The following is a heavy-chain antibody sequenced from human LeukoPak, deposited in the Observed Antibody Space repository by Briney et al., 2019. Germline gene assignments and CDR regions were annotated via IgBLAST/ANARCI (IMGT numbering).Heavy chain of an antibody. Sequence: TSETLSLTCAVYGGSFSGYYWSWIRQPPGKGLEWIGEINHSGSTNYNPSLKSRVTISVDTSKNQFSLKLSSVTAADTAVYYCARALRDYCSGGSCLAKRGFWFDPWGQGTLVTVSS. J-gene: IGHJ5*02. CDR3: ARALRDYCSGGSCLAKRGFWFDP. CDR2: INHSGST. CDR1: GGSFSGYY. V-gene: IGHV4-34*01. D-gene: IGHD2-15*01.